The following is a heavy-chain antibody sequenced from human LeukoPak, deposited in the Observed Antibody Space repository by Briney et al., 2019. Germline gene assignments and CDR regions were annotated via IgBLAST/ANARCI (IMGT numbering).Heavy chain of an antibody. D-gene: IGHD4-17*01. Sequence: GESLKVSCKASGYTFTGYYMHWVRQAPGQGLEWMGWINPNSGGTNYAQKFQGRVTMTRDTSISTAYMELSRLRSDDTAVYYCARGVYGADSRDWFDPWGQGTLVTVSS. CDR3: ARGVYGADSRDWFDP. J-gene: IGHJ5*02. CDR2: INPNSGGT. V-gene: IGHV1-2*02. CDR1: GYTFTGYY.